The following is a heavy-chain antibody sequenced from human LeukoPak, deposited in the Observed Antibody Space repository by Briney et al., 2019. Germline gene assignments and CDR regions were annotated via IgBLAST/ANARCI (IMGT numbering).Heavy chain of an antibody. D-gene: IGHD4-17*01. CDR3: AKPHLDYGDYSI. CDR1: GFTFSTNA. CDR2: ISGSGGST. J-gene: IGHJ3*02. Sequence: GGSLRLSCAASGFTFSTNALSWVRQAPGRGLEWVSAISGSGGSTYYADSVKGRFTISRDNSKNTLYLQMNSLRAEDTAVYYCAKPHLDYGDYSIWGQGTMVTVSS. V-gene: IGHV3-23*01.